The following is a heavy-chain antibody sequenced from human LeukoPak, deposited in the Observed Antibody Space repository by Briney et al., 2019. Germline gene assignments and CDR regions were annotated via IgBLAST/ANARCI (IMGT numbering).Heavy chain of an antibody. J-gene: IGHJ5*02. CDR2: SSAYNGNK. CDR3: ARDSCSSTSCYGNWFDP. Sequence: ASVKVSCKASGYTFTSYGISWVRQAHGQGLGWMGWSSAYNGNKNYAQKLQGRVTMTTDTSTSTTYMELRSLISDDTAVYYCARDSCSSTSCYGNWFDPWGQGTLVTVSS. CDR1: GYTFTSYG. V-gene: IGHV1-18*01. D-gene: IGHD2-2*01.